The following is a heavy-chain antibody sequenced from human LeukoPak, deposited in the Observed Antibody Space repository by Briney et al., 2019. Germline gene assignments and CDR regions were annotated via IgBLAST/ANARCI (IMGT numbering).Heavy chain of an antibody. J-gene: IGHJ4*02. Sequence: GASVKVSCKASGYTFTSYGISWVRQAPGQGLEWMGWINTNTGNPTYAQGFTGRFVFSLDTSVSTAYLQISSLKAEDTAVYYCAREGAVWWLPRRPDYFDYWGQGTLVTVSS. CDR3: AREGAVWWLPRRPDYFDY. CDR2: INTNTGNP. CDR1: GYTFTSYG. D-gene: IGHD5-12*01. V-gene: IGHV7-4-1*02.